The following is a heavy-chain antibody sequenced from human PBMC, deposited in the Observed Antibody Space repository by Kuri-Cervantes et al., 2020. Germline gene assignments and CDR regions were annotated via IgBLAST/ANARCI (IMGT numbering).Heavy chain of an antibody. J-gene: IGHJ4*02. Sequence: GGSLRLSCVASGFTFNNYAMSWVRQAPGKGLEWVSGISGSGGTTYYADSVKGRFSISRDNSKNTLYLQMNSLRAEDTAVYYCARGWGYITMIVPFDYWGQGTLVTDSS. V-gene: IGHV3-23*01. CDR3: ARGWGYITMIVPFDY. CDR1: GFTFNNYA. D-gene: IGHD3-22*01. CDR2: ISGSGGTT.